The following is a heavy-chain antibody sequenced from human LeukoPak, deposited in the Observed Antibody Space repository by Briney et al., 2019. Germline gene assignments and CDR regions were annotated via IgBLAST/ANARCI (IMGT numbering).Heavy chain of an antibody. CDR3: AKVEQQLVMEYYFDY. Sequence: GGSLRLSCAASGFTFSSYAMSWVRQAPGTGLEWVSAISGSGGSTYYADSVKGRFTISRDNSKNTLYLQMNSLRAEDTAVYYCAKVEQQLVMEYYFDYWGQGTLVTVSS. CDR1: GFTFSSYA. CDR2: ISGSGGST. J-gene: IGHJ4*02. D-gene: IGHD6-13*01. V-gene: IGHV3-23*01.